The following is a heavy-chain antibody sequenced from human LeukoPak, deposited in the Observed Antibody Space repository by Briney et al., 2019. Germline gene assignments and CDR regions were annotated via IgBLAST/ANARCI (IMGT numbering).Heavy chain of an antibody. V-gene: IGHV3-11*01. CDR3: ARARYSSSWTGAAFDY. D-gene: IGHD6-13*01. J-gene: IGHJ4*02. Sequence: PGGSLRLSCAASGFTFSDYYMSWIRQAPGKGLEWVSYISSSGSTIYYADSVKGRFTISRDNAKNSLYLQMNSLRAEDTAVYYCARARYSSSWTGAAFDYWGQGTLVTVSS. CDR2: ISSSGSTI. CDR1: GFTFSDYY.